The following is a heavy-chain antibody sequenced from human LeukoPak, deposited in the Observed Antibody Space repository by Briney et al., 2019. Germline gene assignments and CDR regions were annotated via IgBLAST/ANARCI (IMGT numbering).Heavy chain of an antibody. CDR2: ISYDGSNK. D-gene: IGHD2-15*01. V-gene: IGHV3-30-3*01. CDR3: ARDAFLCSGGSCYFYYYYYGMDV. Sequence: GRSLRLSCAASGFTFSSYAMHWVRQAPGKGLKWVAVISYDGSNKYYADSVKGRFTISRDNSKNTLYLQMNSLRAEDTAVYYCARDAFLCSGGSCYFYYYYYGMDVWGQGTTVTVSS. J-gene: IGHJ6*02. CDR1: GFTFSSYA.